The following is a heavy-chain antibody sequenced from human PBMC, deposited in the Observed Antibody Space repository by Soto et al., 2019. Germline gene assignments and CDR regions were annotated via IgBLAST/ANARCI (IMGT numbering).Heavy chain of an antibody. CDR2: IIPILGIA. V-gene: IGHV1-69*02. CDR3: ARAASAYDSSGYQQFDY. Sequence: QVQLVQSGAEVKKPGSSVKVSCKASGGTFSSYTISWVRQAPGQGLEWMGRIIPILGIANYAQKFQGRVTITAXXSXSXXDMELSSLRSEDTAVYYCARAASAYDSSGYQQFDYWGQGTLVTVSS. D-gene: IGHD3-22*01. J-gene: IGHJ4*02. CDR1: GGTFSSYT.